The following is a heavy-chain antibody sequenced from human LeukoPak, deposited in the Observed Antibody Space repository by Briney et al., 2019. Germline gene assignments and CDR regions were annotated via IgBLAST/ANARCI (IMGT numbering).Heavy chain of an antibody. CDR3: ARGSSNDYGLNWFDP. CDR1: GFTFNSYW. V-gene: IGHV3-74*03. Sequence: GGSLRLSCAASGFTFNSYWMHWVRQVPGKGLVWVSRINSDGSRTTYADSVKGRFTISRDNAKNTLYLQMNSLRAEDTAVYYCARGSSNDYGLNWFDPWGQGTLVTVSS. D-gene: IGHD4-17*01. J-gene: IGHJ5*02. CDR2: INSDGSRT.